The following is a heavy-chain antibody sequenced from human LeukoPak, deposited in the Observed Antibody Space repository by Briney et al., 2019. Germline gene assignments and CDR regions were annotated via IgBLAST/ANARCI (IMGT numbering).Heavy chain of an antibody. CDR2: VSHDGSNK. Sequence: GRSLRLSCAASGFPFSSYGMHWVRQTPGKGLEWVAVVSHDGSNKYYADSGKGRFTISRDNSKNTVYLQMNSLRAEDTAVFYCAKEGYYGSGSFPDYWGPGPLVTVYS. D-gene: IGHD3-10*01. CDR1: GFPFSSYG. V-gene: IGHV3-30*18. CDR3: AKEGYYGSGSFPDY. J-gene: IGHJ4*02.